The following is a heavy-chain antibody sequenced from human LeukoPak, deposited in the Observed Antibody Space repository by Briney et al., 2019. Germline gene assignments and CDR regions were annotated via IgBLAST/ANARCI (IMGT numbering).Heavy chain of an antibody. CDR2: INHSGST. J-gene: IGHJ4*02. V-gene: IGHV4-34*01. D-gene: IGHD6-19*01. Sequence: SETLSLTCAVYGGSFSGYCWSWIRQPPGKGLEWIREINHSGSTNYNPSLKSRVTISVDTSKNQFSLKLSSVTAADTAVYYCARGMENSSGWYAHFDYWGQGTLVTVSS. CDR1: GGSFSGYC. CDR3: ARGMENSSGWYAHFDY.